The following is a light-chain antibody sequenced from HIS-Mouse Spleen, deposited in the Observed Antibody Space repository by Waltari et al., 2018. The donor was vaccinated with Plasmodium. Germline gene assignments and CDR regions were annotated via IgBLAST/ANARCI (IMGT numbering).Light chain of an antibody. CDR2: GAS. J-gene: IGKJ1*01. Sequence: EIVMTQSPATLSVSPWERATLSCRASQSVSSNLAWYQQKPGQAPRLLIYGASTRATGIPARFSGSGSGTEFTLTISSMQSEDFAVYYCQQYNNWPPEVTFGQGTKVEIK. CDR1: QSVSSN. CDR3: QQYNNWPPEVT. V-gene: IGKV3-15*01.